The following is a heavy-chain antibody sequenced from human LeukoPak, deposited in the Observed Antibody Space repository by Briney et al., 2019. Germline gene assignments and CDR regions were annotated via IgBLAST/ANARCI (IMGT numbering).Heavy chain of an antibody. V-gene: IGHV3-48*03. CDR3: VRGDRYFFDY. J-gene: IGHJ4*02. D-gene: IGHD1-14*01. CDR1: GFRFSSYE. Sequence: GGSLRLSCAASGFRFSSYEMKWVRHAPGRGLEWVSYIGNTGRTIYYVDSVKGRFTVSRDNAKNSLYLQMNSLRAEDTAIYYCVRGDRYFFDYWGQGTLVTVSS. CDR2: IGNTGRTI.